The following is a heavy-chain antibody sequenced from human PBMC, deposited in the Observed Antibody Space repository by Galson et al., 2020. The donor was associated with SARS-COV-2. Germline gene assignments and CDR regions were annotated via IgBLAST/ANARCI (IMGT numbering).Heavy chain of an antibody. CDR3: ARESRWDLYFDH. J-gene: IGHJ4*02. Sequence: SETLSLTCTVSGGSISSGSYYWSWIRQPAGKGLEWIGRIYTGVNTNYNPSRKSRVTISVDTSKNQFSLKLSSVTAADTAVYYCARESRWDLYFDHWGQGTLVTVSS. D-gene: IGHD1-26*01. V-gene: IGHV4-61*02. CDR1: GGSISSGSYY. CDR2: IYTGVNT.